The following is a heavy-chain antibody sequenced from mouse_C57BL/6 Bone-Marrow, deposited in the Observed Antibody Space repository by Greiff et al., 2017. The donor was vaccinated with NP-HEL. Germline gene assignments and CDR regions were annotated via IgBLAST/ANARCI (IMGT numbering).Heavy chain of an antibody. Sequence: QVQLQQSGPGLVQPSQSLSITCTVSGFSLTSYGVHWVRQSPGKGLEWLGVIWRGGSTDYNAAFMSRLSITKDNPKIQVFFKMNSLQADDTAIYYCAKIGGNYPAWFAYWGQGTLVTVSA. CDR3: AKIGGNYPAWFAY. D-gene: IGHD2-1*01. CDR1: GFSLTSYG. V-gene: IGHV2-5*01. J-gene: IGHJ3*01. CDR2: IWRGGST.